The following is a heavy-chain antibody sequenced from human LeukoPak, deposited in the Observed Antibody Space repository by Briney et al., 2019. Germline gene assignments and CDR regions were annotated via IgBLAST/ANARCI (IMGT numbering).Heavy chain of an antibody. CDR3: AKAVGATRGDY. CDR2: ISGSGGST. D-gene: IGHD1-26*01. V-gene: IGHV3-23*01. J-gene: IGHJ4*02. CDR1: GFTFSSYG. Sequence: GGSLRLSCAASGFTFSSYGMPWVRQAPGKGLEWVSAISGSGGSTYYADSVKGRFTISRDNSKNTLYLQMNSLRAEDTAVYYCAKAVGATRGDYWGQGTLVTVSS.